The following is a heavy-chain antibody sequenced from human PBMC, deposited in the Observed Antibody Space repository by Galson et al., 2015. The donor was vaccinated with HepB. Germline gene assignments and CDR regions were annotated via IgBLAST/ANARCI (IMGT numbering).Heavy chain of an antibody. CDR3: ASGMVGTTYLDS. CDR1: GFTFNSYT. Sequence: SLRLSCAVSGFTFNSYTMHWVRQAPGKGLEWVALLSYDGSNKYYADSVKGRFTFSRDNSKNTLYLEMNSLKADDTALYYCASGMVGTTYLDSWGQGTLVSVSS. V-gene: IGHV3-30-3*01. CDR2: LSYDGSNK. D-gene: IGHD1-26*01. J-gene: IGHJ4*02.